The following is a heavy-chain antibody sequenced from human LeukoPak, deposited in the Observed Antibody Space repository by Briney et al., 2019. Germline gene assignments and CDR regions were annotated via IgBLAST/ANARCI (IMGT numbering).Heavy chain of an antibody. V-gene: IGHV3-23*01. CDR2: ITGSGDYT. D-gene: IGHD3-10*01. CDR1: GFTFSIYA. Sequence: GGSLRLSCAASGFTFSIYAMTWVRQAPGKGLEWVSAITGSGDYTYYTDSVEGRVTISRDNTKNTVYLQMNSLRVEDTAVYYCAKDRRGVFDFWGQGTLVTVSS. J-gene: IGHJ4*02. CDR3: AKDRRGVFDF.